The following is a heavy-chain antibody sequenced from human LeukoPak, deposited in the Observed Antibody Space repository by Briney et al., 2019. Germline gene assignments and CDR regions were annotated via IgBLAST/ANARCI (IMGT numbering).Heavy chain of an antibody. CDR2: IIPIFGTA. D-gene: IGHD2-2*01. J-gene: IGHJ5*02. CDR3: ARDPCSSTSCFNWFDP. V-gene: IGHV1-69*01. CDR1: GGTFSSYA. Sequence: GSSVKVSCKASGGTFSSYAISWVRQAPGQGLEWMGGIIPIFGTANYAQKFQGRVTITADESTSTAYMELSSLRSEDTAVYYCARDPCSSTSCFNWFDPRGQGTLVTVSS.